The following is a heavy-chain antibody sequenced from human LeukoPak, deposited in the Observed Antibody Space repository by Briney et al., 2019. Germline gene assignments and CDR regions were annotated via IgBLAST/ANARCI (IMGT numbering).Heavy chain of an antibody. Sequence: SETLSLTCTVSGGSISSYYWSWIRQPPGKGLEWIGEINHSGSTNYNPPLKSRVTISVDTSKNQFSLKLSSVTAADTAVYYCARKTRDYGDKLLDYWGQGTLVTVSS. CDR3: ARKTRDYGDKLLDY. CDR2: INHSGST. CDR1: GGSISSYY. D-gene: IGHD4-17*01. J-gene: IGHJ4*02. V-gene: IGHV4-34*01.